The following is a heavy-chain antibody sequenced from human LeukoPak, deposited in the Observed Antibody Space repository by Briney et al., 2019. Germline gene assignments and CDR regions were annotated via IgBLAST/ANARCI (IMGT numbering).Heavy chain of an antibody. CDR3: MSYAGRSDDY. J-gene: IGHJ4*02. D-gene: IGHD3-16*01. V-gene: IGHV3-21*01. CDR2: ISSSSSYR. Sequence: GGPLRLSCAASGFTFSRYSMNWVRQAPGKGLEWVSSISSSSSYRYYADSVKGRFTISRDNAKNSLHLQMNSLRAKDTAVYYCMSYAGRSDDYWGQGTLVTVSS. CDR1: GFTFSRYS.